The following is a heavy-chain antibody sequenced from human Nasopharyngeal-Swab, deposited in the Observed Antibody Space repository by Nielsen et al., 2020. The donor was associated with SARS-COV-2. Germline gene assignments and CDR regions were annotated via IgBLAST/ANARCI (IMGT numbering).Heavy chain of an antibody. D-gene: IGHD2-8*02. CDR1: GFSFNNYA. V-gene: IGHV3-23*01. Sequence: GGFLRLSCAASGFSFNNYAMTWVRQAPGKGLDWVSAISGSGAKTYYADSVKGRFTISRDNSKNTVYLQMTSLTAEDSALYYCAKDLGTRYCSGSLCFDRYFDTWGQGTPVTVSS. CDR2: ISGSGAKT. CDR3: AKDLGTRYCSGSLCFDRYFDT. J-gene: IGHJ5*02.